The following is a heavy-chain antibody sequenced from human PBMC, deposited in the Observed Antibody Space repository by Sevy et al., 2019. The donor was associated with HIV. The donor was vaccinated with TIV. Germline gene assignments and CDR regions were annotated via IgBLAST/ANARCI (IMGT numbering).Heavy chain of an antibody. J-gene: IGHJ4*02. CDR2: FDPEDGET. CDR3: ATTKDYYESSGDPFDY. V-gene: IGHV1-24*01. CDR1: GYTLSQLS. D-gene: IGHD3-22*01. Sequence: ASVKVSCKVSGYTLSQLSMHWVRLAPGKGLEWMGSFDPEDGETIYAQKFQDRVTMTEDTSTNTAYMELSSLRSEDTAVYYCATTKDYYESSGDPFDYWGQGTLVTVSS.